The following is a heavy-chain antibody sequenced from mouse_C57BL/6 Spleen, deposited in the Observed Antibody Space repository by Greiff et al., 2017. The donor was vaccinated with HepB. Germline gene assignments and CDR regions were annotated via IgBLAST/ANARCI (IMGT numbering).Heavy chain of an antibody. V-gene: IGHV3-6*01. CDR2: ISYDGSN. J-gene: IGHJ2*01. D-gene: IGHD1-1*02. CDR3: ARDRPSPGWVFDY. CDR1: GYSITSGYY. Sequence: ESGPGLVKPSQSLSLTCSVTGYSITSGYYWNWIRQFPGNKLEWMGYISYDGSNNYNPSLKNRISITRDTSKNQFFLKLNSVTTEDTATYYCARDRPSPGWVFDYWGQGTTLTVSS.